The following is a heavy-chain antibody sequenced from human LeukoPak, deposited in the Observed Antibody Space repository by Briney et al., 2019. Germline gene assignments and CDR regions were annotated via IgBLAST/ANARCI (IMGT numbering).Heavy chain of an antibody. J-gene: IGHJ4*02. CDR3: ARGTYSGSYQGEFGY. CDR1: GFTFSSYS. Sequence: GGSLKLSCAASGFTFSSYSMNWVRQAPGKGLEWVSYISSSSSTIYYADSVKGRFTISRDNAKNSLYLQMNSLRAEDTAVYYCARGTYSGSYQGEFGYWGQGTLVTVSS. CDR2: ISSSSSTI. V-gene: IGHV3-48*01. D-gene: IGHD1-26*01.